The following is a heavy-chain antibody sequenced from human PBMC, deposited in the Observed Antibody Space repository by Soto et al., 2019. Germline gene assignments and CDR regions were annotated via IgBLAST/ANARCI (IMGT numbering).Heavy chain of an antibody. V-gene: IGHV3-33*08. CDR1: GFSFSNAW. Sequence: VQLVESGGGLVEPGGSLRLSCAASGFSFSNAWMTWVRQAPGKGLEWVAVIWYDGSNKYYTDSVKGRFTISRDNSKNTLYLQMNSLRAEDTAVYYCARDKYSSRFDYWGQGTLVTVSS. CDR3: ARDKYSSRFDY. D-gene: IGHD6-6*01. CDR2: IWYDGSNK. J-gene: IGHJ4*02.